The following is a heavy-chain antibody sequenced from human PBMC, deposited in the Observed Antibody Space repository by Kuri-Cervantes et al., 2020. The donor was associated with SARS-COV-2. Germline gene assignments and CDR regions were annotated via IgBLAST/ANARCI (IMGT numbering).Heavy chain of an antibody. D-gene: IGHD3-22*01. CDR3: AKDQDYYDSSGQFDY. CDR2: IYSGGSST. Sequence: ETLSLTCAASGFTFSSYAMSWVRQAPGKGLEWVSVIYSGGSSTYYADSVKGRFTISRDNSKNTLYLQMNSLRAEDTAVYYCAKDQDYYDSSGQFDYWGQGTLVTVSS. V-gene: IGHV3-23*03. CDR1: GFTFSSYA. J-gene: IGHJ4*02.